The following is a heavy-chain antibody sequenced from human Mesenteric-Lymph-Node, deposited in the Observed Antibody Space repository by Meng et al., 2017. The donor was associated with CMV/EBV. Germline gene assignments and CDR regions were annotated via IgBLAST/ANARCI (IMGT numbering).Heavy chain of an antibody. V-gene: IGHV3-33*06. D-gene: IGHD6-13*01. CDR1: GFTFSSYG. CDR3: AKDRGIAAAGLFDY. CDR2: IWYDGSNK. Sequence: GESLKISCAASGFTFSSYGMHWVRQAPGKGLEWVAVIWYDGSNKYYADSVKGRFTISRDNSKNTLYLQMNSLRAEDTAVYYCAKDRGIAAAGLFDYWGQGTLVTVSS. J-gene: IGHJ4*02.